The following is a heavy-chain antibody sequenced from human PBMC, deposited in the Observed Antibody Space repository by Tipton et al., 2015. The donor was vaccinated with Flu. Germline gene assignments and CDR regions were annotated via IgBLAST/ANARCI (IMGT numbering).Heavy chain of an antibody. D-gene: IGHD6-13*01. CDR2: INHSGST. J-gene: IGHJ6*02. Sequence: TLSLTCAVYGGSFSGYYWSWIRQPPGKGLEWIGEINHSGSTNYNPSLKSRVTISVDTSKNQFSLKLSSVTAADTAVYYCARREGGSSWYGGYYYYGMDVWGQGTTVTVSS. CDR3: ARREGGSSWYGGYYYYGMDV. CDR1: GGSFSGYY. V-gene: IGHV4-34*01.